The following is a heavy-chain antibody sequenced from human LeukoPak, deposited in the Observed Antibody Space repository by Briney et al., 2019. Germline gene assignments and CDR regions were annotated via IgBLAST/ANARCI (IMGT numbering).Heavy chain of an antibody. V-gene: IGHV3-30*03. CDR3: ARDYGGHGS. Sequence: EGSLRLSCAASGFIFSSYSMNWVRQAPGKGLEWVAVISHDERNKYYADSVKGRFTISRDNAKNSLYLQMNSLRAEDTAVYYCARDYGGHGSWGQGTLVTVSS. CDR2: ISHDERNK. D-gene: IGHD4-23*01. J-gene: IGHJ5*02. CDR1: GFIFSSYS.